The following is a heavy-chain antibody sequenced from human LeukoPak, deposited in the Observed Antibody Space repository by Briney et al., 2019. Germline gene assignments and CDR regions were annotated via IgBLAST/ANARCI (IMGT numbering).Heavy chain of an antibody. V-gene: IGHV4-38-2*02. CDR2: IYHSGST. Sequence: SETLSLTCTVSGYSISSGYYWGWIRQPPGKGLEWIGSIYHSGSTYYNPSLKSRVTISVDTSKNQFSLKLSSVTAADTAVYYCARFRDRGAFDYWGQGTLVTVSS. J-gene: IGHJ4*02. D-gene: IGHD3-10*01. CDR1: GYSISSGYY. CDR3: ARFRDRGAFDY.